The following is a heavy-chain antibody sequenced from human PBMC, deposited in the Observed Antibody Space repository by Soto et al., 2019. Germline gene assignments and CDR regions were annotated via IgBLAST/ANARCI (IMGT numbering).Heavy chain of an antibody. V-gene: IGHV1-18*01. D-gene: IGHD3-3*01. Sequence: GASVKVSCKASGYTFTSYGISWVRQAPGQGLEWMGWISACNGNTNYAQKLQGRVTMTTGTSASTAYMELSSLRSEDTAVYYCARCRDDFWSGSEGDWFDPWGQGTLVTVSS. CDR1: GYTFTSYG. CDR2: ISACNGNT. J-gene: IGHJ5*02. CDR3: ARCRDDFWSGSEGDWFDP.